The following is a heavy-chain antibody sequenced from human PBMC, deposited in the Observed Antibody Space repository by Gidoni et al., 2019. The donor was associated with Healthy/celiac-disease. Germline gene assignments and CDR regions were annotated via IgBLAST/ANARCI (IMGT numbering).Heavy chain of an antibody. Sequence: EVQLVTSGAGLVKPRRSLRFPRKPGRFPIRLYAVGWFRQAPGKGLEWVGFIRSKAYGGTTEYAASVKGRFTISRDDSKSIAYLQMNSLKTEDTAVYYCTSAPAAIFTSGIYGMDVWGQGTTVTVSS. CDR3: TSAPAAIFTSGIYGMDV. V-gene: IGHV3-49*05. CDR2: IRSKAYGGTT. D-gene: IGHD2-2*01. CDR1: RFPIRLYA. J-gene: IGHJ6*02.